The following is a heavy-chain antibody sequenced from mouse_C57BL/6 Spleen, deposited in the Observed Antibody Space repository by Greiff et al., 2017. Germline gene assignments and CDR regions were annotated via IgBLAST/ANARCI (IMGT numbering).Heavy chain of an antibody. CDR3: ASGDGSSYDYAMDY. CDR2: LNPSSGYT. J-gene: IGHJ4*01. D-gene: IGHD1-1*01. Sequence: QVQLKQSGAELAKPGASVKLSCKASGYTFTSYWMHWVKQRPGQGLEWIGYLNPSSGYTKYNQKFKDKATLTADKSSSTAYMQLSSLTYEDSAVYYCASGDGSSYDYAMDYWGQGTSVTVSS. V-gene: IGHV1-7*01. CDR1: GYTFTSYW.